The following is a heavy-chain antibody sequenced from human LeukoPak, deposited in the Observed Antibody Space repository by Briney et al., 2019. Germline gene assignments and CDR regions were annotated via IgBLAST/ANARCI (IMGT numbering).Heavy chain of an antibody. D-gene: IGHD5-12*01. V-gene: IGHV1-18*01. CDR2: ITAYNGNT. CDR3: ARESGPDDAFDI. J-gene: IGHJ3*02. CDR1: GYRFSSYY. Sequence: ASVKVSCKASGYRFSSYYMIWVRQAPGQGLEWMGWITAYNGNTNYAQKLQGRVTMTTDTSTSTAYMELRSLRSDDTAVYYCARESGPDDAFDIWGQGTMVTVSS.